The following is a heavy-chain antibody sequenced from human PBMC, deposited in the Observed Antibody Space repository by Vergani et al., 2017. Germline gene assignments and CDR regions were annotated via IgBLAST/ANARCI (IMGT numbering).Heavy chain of an antibody. V-gene: IGHV3-43*02. Sequence: EVQLVESGGGVVQPGGSLRLSCAASGFTFDDYAMHWVRQAPGKGLEWVSLIMGDGGSTYYADSVKGRFTISRDNSKNSLYLQMNSLRTADTALYYCARDCGQCGMDVWGQGTTVTVSS. J-gene: IGHJ6*02. CDR2: IMGDGGST. D-gene: IGHD6-19*01. CDR3: ARDCGQCGMDV. CDR1: GFTFDDYA.